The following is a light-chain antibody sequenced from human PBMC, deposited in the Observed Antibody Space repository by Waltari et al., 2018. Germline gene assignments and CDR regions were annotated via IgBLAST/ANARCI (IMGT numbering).Light chain of an antibody. Sequence: DIQLTQSPSFLSASVGDRVTITCRASQGISSYLAWYQQKPGKAPKLLIYGASTLQSGVPSRFIGSGSGTEFTLTISSLQPEDFATYYCLQLNSFPRWYTFGQGTKLEIK. J-gene: IGKJ2*01. CDR2: GAS. V-gene: IGKV1-9*01. CDR3: LQLNSFPRWYT. CDR1: QGISSY.